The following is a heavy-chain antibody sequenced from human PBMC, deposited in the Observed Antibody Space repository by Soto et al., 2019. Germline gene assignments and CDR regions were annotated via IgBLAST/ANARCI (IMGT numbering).Heavy chain of an antibody. D-gene: IGHD6-13*01. Sequence: QITLKESGPTLVKPTQPLTLTCAFSGLSLDTSGVGVGWIRQPPGKSLEWLAYIYWDDDKGYSPSLKSRLSITKDTSKNQVVLTMTNMDPVDTGTYYCAHRLTSRGANSWYTWGRGLLVTVSS. CDR3: AHRLTSRGANSWYT. V-gene: IGHV2-5*02. CDR1: GLSLDTSGVG. J-gene: IGHJ4*02. CDR2: IYWDDDK.